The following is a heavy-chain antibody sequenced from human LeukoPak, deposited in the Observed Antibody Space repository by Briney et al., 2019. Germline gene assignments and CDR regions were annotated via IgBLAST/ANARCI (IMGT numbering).Heavy chain of an antibody. CDR1: GFTFSSYG. J-gene: IGHJ4*02. V-gene: IGHV3-21*01. D-gene: IGHD3-22*01. CDR2: ISSSSGSI. CDR3: AREYYDSSGYYYTYYFDY. Sequence: GGSLRLSCAASGFTFSSYGMSWVRQAPGKGLEWVSSISSSSGSIYYADSVKGRFTISRDNDKNSLYLQMNSLRAEDTAVYYCAREYYDSSGYYYTYYFDYWGQGTLVTVSS.